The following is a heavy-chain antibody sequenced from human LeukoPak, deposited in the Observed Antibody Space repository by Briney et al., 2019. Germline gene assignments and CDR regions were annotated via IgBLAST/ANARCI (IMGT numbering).Heavy chain of an antibody. J-gene: IGHJ4*02. CDR3: ARFRGNDYGAFDY. V-gene: IGHV4-30-2*01. Sequence: PSQTLSLTCAVSGGSISSGGYSWSWIRQLPGKGLEWIGYIYHSGSTYYNPSLKSRVTISVDRSKNQFSLKLSSVTAADTAVYYCARFRGNDYGAFDYWGQGTLVTVSS. CDR1: GGSISSGGYS. D-gene: IGHD4-17*01. CDR2: IYHSGST.